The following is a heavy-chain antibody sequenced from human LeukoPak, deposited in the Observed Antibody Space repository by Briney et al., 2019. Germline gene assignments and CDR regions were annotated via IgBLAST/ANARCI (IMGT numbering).Heavy chain of an antibody. CDR2: ISAYNGNT. CDR3: VRDEWQQLVLLDH. V-gene: IGHV1-18*01. CDR1: GYTFTDYG. J-gene: IGHJ4*02. Sequence: GASVKVSCKASGYTFTDYGFSWVRQAPGQGLERMGWISAYNGNTNYAQDVQGRVTLTTDTSTSTAYMELRSLTSDDTAVYYCVRDEWQQLVLLDHWGQGTLVTVSS. D-gene: IGHD6-13*01.